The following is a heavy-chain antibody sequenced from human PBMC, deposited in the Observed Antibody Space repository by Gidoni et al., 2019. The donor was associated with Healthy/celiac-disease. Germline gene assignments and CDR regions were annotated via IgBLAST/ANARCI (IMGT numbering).Heavy chain of an antibody. Sequence: EVQLVQSGAEVKKPGESLKISCTGSGYSFTSYWIGWVRQMPGKGLEWMGIIYPGDSDTRYSPSFQGQVTISADKSISTAYLQWSSLKASDTAMYYCARSVVVVAATDYFDYWGQGTLVTVSS. D-gene: IGHD2-15*01. CDR2: IYPGDSDT. CDR3: ARSVVVVAATDYFDY. V-gene: IGHV5-51*01. CDR1: GYSFTSYW. J-gene: IGHJ4*02.